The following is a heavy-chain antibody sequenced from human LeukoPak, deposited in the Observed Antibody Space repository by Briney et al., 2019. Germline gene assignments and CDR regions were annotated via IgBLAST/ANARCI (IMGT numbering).Heavy chain of an antibody. CDR2: ISGSGGST. Sequence: GGSLSLSCAASGFTFSTYVMSWVRQAPGKGLEWVSGISGSGGSTYYADSVKGRFTISRDNSKNTLYLQMNSLRAEDTAVYYCAKAPAAGTFDYWGQGTLVTVSS. V-gene: IGHV3-23*01. D-gene: IGHD6-13*01. CDR3: AKAPAAGTFDY. CDR1: GFTFSTYV. J-gene: IGHJ4*02.